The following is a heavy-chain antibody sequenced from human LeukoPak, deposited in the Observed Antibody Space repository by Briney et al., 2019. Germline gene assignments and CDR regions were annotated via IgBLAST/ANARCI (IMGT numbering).Heavy chain of an antibody. CDR3: ARNYYGSGTMGGY. Sequence: PGGSLRLSCAASGFTFSSFTMTWVRQAPGKGMEWVARIGGFGGRTYYAGSVKGRLTISRDNSKNTLSLQMNSLRADDSAIYCCARNYYGSGTMGGYWGQGTLVTVPS. CDR1: GFTFSSFT. CDR2: IGGFGGRT. J-gene: IGHJ4*02. D-gene: IGHD3-10*01. V-gene: IGHV3-23*01.